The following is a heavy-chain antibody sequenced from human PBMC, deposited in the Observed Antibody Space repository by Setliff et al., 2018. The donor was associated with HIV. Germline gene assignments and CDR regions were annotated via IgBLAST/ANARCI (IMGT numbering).Heavy chain of an antibody. CDR1: GFSSNNYW. CDR3: ITDGGLN. Sequence: PGGSLSLSCTDSGFSSNNYWMSWVRQAPGKGLEWAAHINQDGNVKYYVDSVKGRFTISRDNAKTSIYLQMDSLRVEDTAVYYCITDGGLNWGQGTMVTVSS. J-gene: IGHJ3*01. D-gene: IGHD3-10*01. CDR2: INQDGNVK. V-gene: IGHV3-7*03.